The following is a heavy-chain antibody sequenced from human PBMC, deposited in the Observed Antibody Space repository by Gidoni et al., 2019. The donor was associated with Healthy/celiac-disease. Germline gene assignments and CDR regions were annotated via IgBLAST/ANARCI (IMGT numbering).Heavy chain of an antibody. J-gene: IGHJ4*02. CDR2: ISYDGSNK. D-gene: IGHD6-13*01. CDR1: GFTFSSYG. V-gene: IGHV3-30*18. CDR3: AKGAAAAGTGYFDY. Sequence: QVQLVESGGGVVQPGRSLRLSCAASGFTFSSYGMHWVRQAPGKGLEWVAVISYDGSNKYYADSVKGRFTISRDNSKNTLYLQMNSLRAEDTAVYYCAKGAAAAGTGYFDYWGQGTLVTVSS.